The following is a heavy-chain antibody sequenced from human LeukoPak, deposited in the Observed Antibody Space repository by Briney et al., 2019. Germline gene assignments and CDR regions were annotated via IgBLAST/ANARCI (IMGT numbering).Heavy chain of an antibody. Sequence: SETLSLTCAVYGGSFSGYYWSWIRQPPGKGLEWIGVINHSGSTNYNPSLKSRVTISVDTSKNQFSLKLSSVTAADTAVYYCARGYDYIWGSYRPLYYFDYWGQGTLVTVSS. CDR3: ARGYDYIWGSYRPLYYFDY. J-gene: IGHJ4*02. V-gene: IGHV4-34*01. CDR1: GGSFSGYY. CDR2: INHSGST. D-gene: IGHD3-16*02.